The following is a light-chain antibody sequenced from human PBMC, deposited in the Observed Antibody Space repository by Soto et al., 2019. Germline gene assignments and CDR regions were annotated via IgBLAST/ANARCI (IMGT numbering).Light chain of an antibody. CDR2: LNN. CDR3: AAWDDSLSGPV. CDR1: NSNIGGNY. J-gene: IGLJ2*01. Sequence: QSVLTQPPSASGTPGQRVSISCSGTNSNIGGNYVYWYQHVPGKAPKLLISLNNQRPSGVPDRFSGSKSGTSASLAISGLRSEDEDHYYCAAWDDSLSGPVFGGGTQLTVL. V-gene: IGLV1-47*02.